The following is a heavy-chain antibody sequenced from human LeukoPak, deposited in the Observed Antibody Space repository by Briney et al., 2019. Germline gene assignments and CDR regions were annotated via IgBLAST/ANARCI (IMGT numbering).Heavy chain of an antibody. Sequence: PSETLSLTCTVSGGSISSYYWSWIRQPPGKGLEWIGYIYYSGSTNYNPSLKSRVTISVDTSKNQFSLKLSSVTAADTAVYYCARMGLADRLPRSFPYFDYWGQGTLVTVSS. CDR1: GGSISSYY. V-gene: IGHV4-59*08. CDR2: IYYSGST. J-gene: IGHJ4*02. D-gene: IGHD3-16*01. CDR3: ARMGLADRLPRSFPYFDY.